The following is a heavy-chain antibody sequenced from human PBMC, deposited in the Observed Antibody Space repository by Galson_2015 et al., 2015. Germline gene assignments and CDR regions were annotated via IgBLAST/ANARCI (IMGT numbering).Heavy chain of an antibody. J-gene: IGHJ4*02. V-gene: IGHV3-23*01. CDR3: SKSRGIGVAAAPDY. CDR2: ISGSGGST. D-gene: IGHD6-19*01. Sequence: SLRLSCAASGFTFSRYGMSWVRQAPGKGLVWVPAISGSGGSTNYADSVKGRFTISIASSENTLYLQMNSLSVEDPAVYYCSKSRGIGVAAAPDYWGQGTLVTVSS. CDR1: GFTFSRYG.